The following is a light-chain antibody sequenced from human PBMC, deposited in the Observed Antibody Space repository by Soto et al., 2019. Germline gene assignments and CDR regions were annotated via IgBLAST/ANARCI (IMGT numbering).Light chain of an antibody. CDR1: QSVSSSY. J-gene: IGKJ1*01. CDR3: QQYGSFTWT. Sequence: EIVLTQSPGPLSLSPGERATLSCRSSQSVSSSYLAWYQQKPGQAPRLIIYGASSRATGIPDRFSGSWSGTDCTLTISRLEPEDVSVYYCQQYGSFTWTLDQGTKVDIK. CDR2: GAS. V-gene: IGKV3-20*01.